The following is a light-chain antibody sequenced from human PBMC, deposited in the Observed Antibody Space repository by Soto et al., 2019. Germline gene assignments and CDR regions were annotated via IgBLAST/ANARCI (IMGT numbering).Light chain of an antibody. CDR3: QQYNDWPLT. CDR2: GAF. Sequence: EIVLTQSPGTLSLSAGERATLSCRASQSVSSSFLAWYQQKPGQAPSLLIYGAFTRATGIPARFSGTGSGTEFTLTISSLQSEDFALYYCQQYNDWPLTFGQGTKV. J-gene: IGKJ1*01. CDR1: QSVSSS. V-gene: IGKV3-15*01.